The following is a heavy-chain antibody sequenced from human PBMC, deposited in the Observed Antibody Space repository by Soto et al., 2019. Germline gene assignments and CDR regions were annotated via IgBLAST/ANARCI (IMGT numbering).Heavy chain of an antibody. D-gene: IGHD3-22*01. V-gene: IGHV3-30*04. J-gene: IGHJ4*02. CDR2: ISYDGSHK. Sequence: QVQLVESGGGVVQPGGSLRLSCAASGFTFRTYSMHWVRQVPGKGLEWVAVISYDGSHKYYADSVKGRFTISRDNSNNTLHLQMNFLRAEDTAVYYCAGGYYYDSSGLYSLILNCDHWGQGTLVTVSS. CDR1: GFTFRTYS. CDR3: AGGYYYDSSGLYSLILNCDH.